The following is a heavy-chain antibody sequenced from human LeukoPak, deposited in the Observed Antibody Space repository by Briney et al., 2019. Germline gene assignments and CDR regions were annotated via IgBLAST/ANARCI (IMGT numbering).Heavy chain of an antibody. CDR1: GGSISSYY. CDR3: ARDISVSNPQYYFDY. Sequence: SETLALTCTVSGGSISSYYWSWIRHPPGKGLEWIVYIYYSGSTNYNPSLKSRVTISVDTSKNQFSLKLSSVTAADTAVYYCARDISVSNPQYYFDYWGQGTLVTVSS. J-gene: IGHJ4*02. D-gene: IGHD3-3*02. CDR2: IYYSGST. V-gene: IGHV4-59*01.